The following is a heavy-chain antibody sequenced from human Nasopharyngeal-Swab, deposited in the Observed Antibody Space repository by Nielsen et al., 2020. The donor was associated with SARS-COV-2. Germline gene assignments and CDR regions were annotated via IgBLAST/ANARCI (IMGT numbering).Heavy chain of an antibody. V-gene: IGHV4-4*02. D-gene: IGHD2-2*01. CDR2: IYHSGST. CDR3: AREFDENQHLPHYYIYYMDV. J-gene: IGHJ6*03. Sequence: WIRQPPGKGLEWIGEIYHSGSTSYNPSLKSRGTLSADNSKNQFSLKLTSVTAADTAVYYCAREFDENQHLPHYYIYYMDVWGKGTTVTVSS.